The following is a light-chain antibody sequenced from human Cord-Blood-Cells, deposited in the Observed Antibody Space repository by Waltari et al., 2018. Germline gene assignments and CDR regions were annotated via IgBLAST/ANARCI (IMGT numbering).Light chain of an antibody. J-gene: IGKJ1*01. CDR2: LGS. CDR3: MRALQTPPT. CDR1: QSLLHSNGYNY. Sequence: DLVMTQSPLSLPVTPGEPASISCRSSQSLLHSNGYNYLDWYLQKPGQSPQLLIYLGSNRASGVPDRFSGSGSGTEFTLKISRVEAENVGVYYCMRALQTPPTFGQGTKVEIK. V-gene: IGKV2-28*01.